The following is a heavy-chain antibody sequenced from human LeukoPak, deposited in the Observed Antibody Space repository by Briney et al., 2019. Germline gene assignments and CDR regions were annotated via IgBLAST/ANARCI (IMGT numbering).Heavy chain of an antibody. D-gene: IGHD3-10*01. CDR1: GGSVSSGSYY. Sequence: SETLSLTCTVSGGSVSSGSYYWSWVRQPPGKGLEWIGNIYYSGSTNYNPSLKSRVTISVDTSKNQFSLKLNSATAADTAVYYCAKDRLSMIRGVIRIYAMDVWGQGTTVTVSS. CDR3: AKDRLSMIRGVIRIYAMDV. J-gene: IGHJ6*02. V-gene: IGHV4-61*01. CDR2: IYYSGST.